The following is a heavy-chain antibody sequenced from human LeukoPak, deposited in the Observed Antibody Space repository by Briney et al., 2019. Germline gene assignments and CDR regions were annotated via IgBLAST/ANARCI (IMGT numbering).Heavy chain of an antibody. CDR3: ARAVPYYDFCSGYYLNWFDP. CDR2: INHSGST. J-gene: IGHJ5*02. D-gene: IGHD3-3*01. V-gene: IGHV4-34*01. CDR1: GGSFSGYY. Sequence: SETLSLTCAVYGGSFSGYYWSWIRQPPGKGLEWIGEINHSGSTNYNPSLKSRVTISVDTSKNQFSLKLSSVTAADTAVYYCARAVPYYDFCSGYYLNWFDPWGQGTLVAVSS.